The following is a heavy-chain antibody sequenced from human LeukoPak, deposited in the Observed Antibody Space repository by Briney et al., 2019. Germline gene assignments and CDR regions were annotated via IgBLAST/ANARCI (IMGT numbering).Heavy chain of an antibody. CDR3: AKERYSSGLNWFDP. V-gene: IGHV3-23*01. D-gene: IGHD6-19*01. Sequence: GGSLRLSCAASRFTFSSYGMSWVRQVPGKGLEWVSSISGSGGSTYYADSVKGRFTISRDNSKNTLYLQMNSLRAEDTAVYYCAKERYSSGLNWFDPWGQGTLVTVSS. CDR2: ISGSGGST. J-gene: IGHJ5*02. CDR1: RFTFSSYG.